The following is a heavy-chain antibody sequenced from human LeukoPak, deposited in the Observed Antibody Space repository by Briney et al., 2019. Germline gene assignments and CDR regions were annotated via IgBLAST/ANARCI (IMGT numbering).Heavy chain of an antibody. CDR3: ARDWDPLGWFDP. V-gene: IGHV4-39*07. CDR1: GVSISSSSYY. CDR2: IYYSGST. D-gene: IGHD1-26*01. Sequence: SETLSLTCTVSGVSISSSSYYWGWIRQPPGKGLEWIGSIYYSGSTYYNPSLKSRVTISVDTSKNQFSLKLSSVTAADTAVYYCARDWDPLGWFDPWGQGTLVTVSS. J-gene: IGHJ5*02.